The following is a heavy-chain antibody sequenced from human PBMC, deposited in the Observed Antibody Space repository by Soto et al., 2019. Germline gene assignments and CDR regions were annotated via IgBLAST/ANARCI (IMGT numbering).Heavy chain of an antibody. CDR1: GYTFASYA. V-gene: IGHV1-18*01. Sequence: ASVNVSCKASGYTFASYAISWMRQAPGQGLEWMGWISAYNGNTNYAQKLQGRVTMTTDTSTSTAYMELRSLRSDDTAVYYCARDPPPPDYWGQATLVTVSS. CDR2: ISAYNGNT. CDR3: ARDPPPPDY. J-gene: IGHJ4*02.